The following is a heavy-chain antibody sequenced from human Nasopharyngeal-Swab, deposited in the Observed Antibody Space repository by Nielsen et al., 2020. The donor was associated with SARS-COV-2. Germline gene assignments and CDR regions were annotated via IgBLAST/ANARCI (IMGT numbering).Heavy chain of an antibody. Sequence: ESLKISCTVSGGSISSYYWSWIRQPPGKGLEWIGEINHSRNTNYNPSLKSRVTILVDTSKNQFSLKLTSVTAADTAVYYCAALREKYGSTLWGQGTLVTVSS. V-gene: IGHV4-34*01. CDR1: GGSISSYY. J-gene: IGHJ4*02. D-gene: IGHD6-19*01. CDR3: AALREKYGSTL. CDR2: INHSRNT.